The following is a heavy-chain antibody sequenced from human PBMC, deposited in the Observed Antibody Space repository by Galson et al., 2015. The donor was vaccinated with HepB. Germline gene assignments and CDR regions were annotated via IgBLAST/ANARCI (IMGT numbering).Heavy chain of an antibody. J-gene: IGHJ4*02. D-gene: IGHD3-9*01. CDR3: ARALELRYFDWLLPIDY. Sequence: SLRLSCAASGFTFSSYAMHWVCQAPGKGLEWVAVISYDGSNKYYADSVKGRFTISRDNSKNTLYLQMNSLRAEDTAVYYCARALELRYFDWLLPIDYWGQGTLVTVSS. V-gene: IGHV3-30-3*01. CDR2: ISYDGSNK. CDR1: GFTFSSYA.